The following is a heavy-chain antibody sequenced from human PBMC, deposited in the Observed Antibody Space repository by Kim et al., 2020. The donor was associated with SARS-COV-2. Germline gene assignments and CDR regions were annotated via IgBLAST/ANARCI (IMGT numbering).Heavy chain of an antibody. CDR2: INHSGST. D-gene: IGHD3-10*01. CDR3: ARIPSPRRVGSGSYYGYYYYGMDG. J-gene: IGHJ6*02. Sequence: SETLSLTCAVYGGSFSGYYWSWIRQPPGKGLEWIGEINHSGSTNYNPSLKSRVTISVDTSKNQFSLKLSSVTAADTAVYYCARIPSPRRVGSGSYYGYYYYGMDGWGQGTTVTVSS. V-gene: IGHV4-34*01. CDR1: GGSFSGYY.